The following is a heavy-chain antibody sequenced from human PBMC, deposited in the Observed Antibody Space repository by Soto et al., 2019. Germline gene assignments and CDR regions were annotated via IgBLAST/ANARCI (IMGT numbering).Heavy chain of an antibody. CDR2: INPQTGGT. V-gene: IGHV1-2*02. J-gene: IGHJ6*02. D-gene: IGHD2-2*01. CDR1: GYTFTGYY. Sequence: QVQLVQSGAEVKTPGASVRVSCKASGYTFTGYYIHWVREAPGQGLEWMGWINPQTGGTSYAQKFQGRVTLSRDTSINTAYLELGRLRFDDAAVYFCARERYQVISDGMDVWGQGTTVTVSS. CDR3: ARERYQVISDGMDV.